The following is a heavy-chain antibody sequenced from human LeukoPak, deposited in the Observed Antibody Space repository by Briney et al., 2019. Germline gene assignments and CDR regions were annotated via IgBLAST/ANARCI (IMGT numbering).Heavy chain of an antibody. CDR2: FDPEDGET. CDR1: GYTLTELS. CDR3: ATGGYYVRTFDY. J-gene: IGHJ4*02. Sequence: ASVKVSCKVSGYTLTELSMHWVRQAPGKGLEWMGGFDPEDGETIYAQKFQGRVTMTEDTSTDTAYMELSSLRSEDTAVYYCATGGYYVRTFDYWGQGTLVTVSS. V-gene: IGHV1-24*01. D-gene: IGHD3-10*02.